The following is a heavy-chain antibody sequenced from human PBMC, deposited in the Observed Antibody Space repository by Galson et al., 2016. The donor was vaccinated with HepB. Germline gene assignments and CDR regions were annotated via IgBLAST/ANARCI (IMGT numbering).Heavy chain of an antibody. J-gene: IGHJ2*01. CDR3: ARGYCDSNTYYGYHFDL. Sequence: LSLTCSVSGGSINSYHWSWIRQPPGKGLEWIGYMYYIGSTNYNPSLKSRVTMSVDTSKDQFSLKLTSVTAADTAVYHCARGYCDSNTYYGYHFDLWGRGTLVPVSS. CDR2: MYYIGST. D-gene: IGHD3-22*01. CDR1: GGSINSYH. V-gene: IGHV4-59*01.